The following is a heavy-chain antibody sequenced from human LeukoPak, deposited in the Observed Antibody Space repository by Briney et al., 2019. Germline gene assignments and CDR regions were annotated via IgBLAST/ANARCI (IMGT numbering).Heavy chain of an antibody. CDR1: GGSISRYY. CDR3: ARKVVGATGRWYFDL. D-gene: IGHD1-26*01. CDR2: IYYSGST. J-gene: IGHJ2*01. V-gene: IGHV4-59*01. Sequence: PSETLSLTCTVSGGSISRYYVSWIRQAPGKGLEWIGYIYYSGSTNYNPSLKSRVTISVDTSKNQFSLKLSSVTAADTAVYYCARKVVGATGRWYFDLWGRGTLVTVSS.